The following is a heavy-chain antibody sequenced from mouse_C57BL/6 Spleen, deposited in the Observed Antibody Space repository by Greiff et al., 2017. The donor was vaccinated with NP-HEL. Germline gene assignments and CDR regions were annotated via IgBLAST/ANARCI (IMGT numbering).Heavy chain of an antibody. CDR2: INPNNGGT. CDR3: AREGSYGDAMDY. V-gene: IGHV1-26*01. Sequence: VQLQQSGPELVKPGASVKISCKASGYTFTDYYMNWVKQSHGKSLEWIGDINPNNGGTSYNQKFKGKATLTVDKSSSTAYMELRSLTSEDSAVYYCAREGSYGDAMDYWGQGTSVTVSS. CDR1: GYTFTDYY. J-gene: IGHJ4*01. D-gene: IGHD1-1*02.